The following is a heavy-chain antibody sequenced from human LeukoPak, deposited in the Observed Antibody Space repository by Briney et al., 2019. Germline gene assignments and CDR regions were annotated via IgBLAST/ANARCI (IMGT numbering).Heavy chain of an antibody. V-gene: IGHV4-38-2*02. D-gene: IGHD2-15*01. J-gene: IGHJ4*02. Sequence: SETLSLTCTVSHYSITNGYYWGWIRQPPGKGLEWIGSIYHSGSTFYNPSLKSRVTISVDTSKNQFSLKLSSVTAVDTAVYYCARGGISTKTDKNDYWGQGTLVTVSS. CDR2: IYHSGST. CDR3: ARGGISTKTDKNDY. CDR1: HYSITNGYY.